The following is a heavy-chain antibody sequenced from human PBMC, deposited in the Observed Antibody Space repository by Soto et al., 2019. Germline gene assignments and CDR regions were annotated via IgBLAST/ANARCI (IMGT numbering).Heavy chain of an antibody. CDR1: GGTFSSYA. J-gene: IGHJ5*02. CDR3: VRGVVVVPASQLGWFDP. D-gene: IGHD2-15*01. CDR2: IIPMFGTT. V-gene: IGHV1-69*01. Sequence: QVQLVQSGAEVKKPGSSVKVSCTAAGGTFSSYAISWMRQAPGQGLEWMGGIIPMFGTTKYAQKFQGRVTITADESTSTAYMELGSLRSEDTAIYDCVRGVVVVPASQLGWFDPWGQGTLVTVSS.